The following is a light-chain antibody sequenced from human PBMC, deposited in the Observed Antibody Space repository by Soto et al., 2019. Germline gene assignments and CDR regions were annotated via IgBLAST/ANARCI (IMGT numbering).Light chain of an antibody. V-gene: IGKV3-11*01. J-gene: IGKJ4*01. CDR2: DAS. Sequence: EIVLTQSPATLSWSPGERATLSCRASQSVSSYLAWYQQKPGQAPRLLIYDASNRATGIPARFSGSGSGTDFTLTISSLEAEDFAVYYCQHRSSWPLTFGGGTKVEIK. CDR1: QSVSSY. CDR3: QHRSSWPLT.